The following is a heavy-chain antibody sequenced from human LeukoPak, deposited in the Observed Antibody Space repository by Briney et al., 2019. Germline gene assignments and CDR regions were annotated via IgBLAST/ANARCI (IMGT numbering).Heavy chain of an antibody. CDR1: GFTFSNYA. J-gene: IGHJ4*02. Sequence: PGGSLRLSCAASGFTFSNYAMNWVRQAPGKGLEWVSGISGSGGSTYYADSVKGRFTISRDNSKNTLYLQMNSLRAEDTAVYYCARGGDYYYDSSGTGYFDYWGQGTLVTVSS. CDR2: ISGSGGST. V-gene: IGHV3-23*01. D-gene: IGHD3-22*01. CDR3: ARGGDYYYDSSGTGYFDY.